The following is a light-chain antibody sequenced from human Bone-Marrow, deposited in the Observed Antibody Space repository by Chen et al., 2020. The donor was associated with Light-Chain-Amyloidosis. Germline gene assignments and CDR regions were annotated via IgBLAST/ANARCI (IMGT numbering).Light chain of an antibody. V-gene: IGLV2-14*01. CDR1: SSDVGGDNH. CDR2: EVT. CDR3: SSYTITNTLV. Sequence: QSALTQPASVSGSPGQSITISCTGTSSDVGGDNHVAWYQQHPDKAPKLMIYEVTHRPSWVPDRVAGSKSDNTASLTISGLQTEDEADYFCSSYTITNTLVFGSGTRVTVL. J-gene: IGLJ1*01.